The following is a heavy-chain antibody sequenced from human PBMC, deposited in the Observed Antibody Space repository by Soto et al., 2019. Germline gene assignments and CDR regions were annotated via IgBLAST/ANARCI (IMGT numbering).Heavy chain of an antibody. D-gene: IGHD6-13*01. CDR1: DCSVNSGSHQ. J-gene: IGHJ5*01. CDR2: IYYSGTA. Sequence: PXETLSLTWSVSDCSVNSGSHQWNWIRQLPGKGLEWIGYIYYSGTAHYNPSLKSRVTISLDKSKNQFSLKLSSVTTADTAVYYCARERLKGIAAPQGIDSWGQGILVTVSS. V-gene: IGHV4-61*01. CDR3: ARERLKGIAAPQGIDS.